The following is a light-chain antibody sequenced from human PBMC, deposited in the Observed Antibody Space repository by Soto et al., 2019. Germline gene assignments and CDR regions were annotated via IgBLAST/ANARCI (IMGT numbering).Light chain of an antibody. CDR2: DVN. J-gene: IGLJ2*01. Sequence: QSALTQPASMSGSPGQSITISCTGTSSDVGGYNYVSWYRQHPGKAPKPMSYDVNNRPSGVSNRFSGSKSGNTASLTISGLQAEDEADYYCSSHSSSSTLVVFGGGTKLTVL. CDR1: SSDVGGYNY. CDR3: SSHSSSSTLVV. V-gene: IGLV2-14*03.